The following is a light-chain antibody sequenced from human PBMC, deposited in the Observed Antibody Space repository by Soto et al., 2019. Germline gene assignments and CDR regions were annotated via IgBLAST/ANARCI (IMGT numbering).Light chain of an antibody. J-gene: IGLJ3*02. V-gene: IGLV2-8*01. CDR3: SSYAGSSTWV. CDR1: SSDVGGYNY. Sequence: APTQPPSASGSPGQSATISCTGTSSDVGGYNYVSWYQQYPGKAPKLMIYEVSKRPSGVPDRFSGSKSGNTASLTVSGLQAEDEADYYCSSYAGSSTWVFGGGTKLTVL. CDR2: EVS.